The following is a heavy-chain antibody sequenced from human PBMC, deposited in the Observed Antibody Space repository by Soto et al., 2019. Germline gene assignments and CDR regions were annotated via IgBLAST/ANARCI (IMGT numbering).Heavy chain of an antibody. CDR2: IYYSGST. J-gene: IGHJ6*03. CDR1: GGSISSYY. Sequence: SETLSLTCTVSGGSISSYYWSWIRQPPGKGLEWIGYIYYSGSTNYNPSLKSRVTISVDTSKNQFSLKLSSVTAADTAVYYCARGTLAAAGVATTVTTRRYYYYYYMDVWGKGTTVTVSS. V-gene: IGHV4-59*01. CDR3: ARGTLAAAGVATTVTTRRYYYYYYMDV. D-gene: IGHD4-17*01.